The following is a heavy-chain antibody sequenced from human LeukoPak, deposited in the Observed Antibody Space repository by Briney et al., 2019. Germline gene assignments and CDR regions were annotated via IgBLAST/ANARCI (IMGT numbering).Heavy chain of an antibody. V-gene: IGHV1-46*01. CDR1: GYTFTSNY. CDR2: INPCGSWT. D-gene: IGHD3-10*01. Sequence: ASVKVSCKAFGYTFTSNYMHWVRQAPGQGLEWRGVINPCGSWTSYAQKFQGRVTMTRDMSTSTAYMELSSLRSEDTAVYYCARGPSYYGSGSYQYYYYYMDVWGKGTTVTISS. CDR3: ARGPSYYGSGSYQYYYYYMDV. J-gene: IGHJ6*03.